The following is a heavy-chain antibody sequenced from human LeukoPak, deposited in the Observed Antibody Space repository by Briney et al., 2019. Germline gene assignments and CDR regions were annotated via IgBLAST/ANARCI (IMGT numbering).Heavy chain of an antibody. CDR1: GYTFTGYY. J-gene: IGHJ4*02. V-gene: IGHV1-2*02. CDR3: ARDLGYSSSSVY. Sequence: ASVKVSCKASGYTFTGYYMHWVRQAPGQGLEWMGWINPNSGGTNYAQKFQGRITMTRDTSISTAYMELSRLRSDDTAVYYCARDLGYSSSSVYWGQGTLVTVSS. CDR2: INPNSGGT. D-gene: IGHD6-6*01.